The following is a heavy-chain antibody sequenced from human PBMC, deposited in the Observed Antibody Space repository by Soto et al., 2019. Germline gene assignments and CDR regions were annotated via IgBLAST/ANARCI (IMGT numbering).Heavy chain of an antibody. CDR3: VKERAGTWDFDY. Sequence: QVQLVESGGGVVEPGRSLRLSCAASGCTFSSLGMHWVRQAPGKGLEWVAVISYDGSERYYADSGKGRFTSSRDNSKNTLSLQMNSLRAEDEAVYYCVKERAGTWDFDYWGQRTLVTVSS. CDR1: GCTFSSLG. D-gene: IGHD1-26*01. CDR2: ISYDGSER. V-gene: IGHV3-30*18. J-gene: IGHJ4*02.